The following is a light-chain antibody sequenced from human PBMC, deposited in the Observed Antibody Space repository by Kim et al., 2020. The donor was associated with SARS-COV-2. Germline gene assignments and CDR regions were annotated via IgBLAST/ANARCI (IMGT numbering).Light chain of an antibody. Sequence: DIQLTQSPASLSASLGDRVTITCRASQYISEYLNWYQQRPGKAPKFMISAASRLQSGVPSRFTGSGSGTEFTLTISSLQSDDFAIYYCQQSYTPPFTFGGGTKVDIK. CDR2: AAS. CDR1: QYISEY. J-gene: IGKJ4*01. V-gene: IGKV1-39*01. CDR3: QQSYTPPFT.